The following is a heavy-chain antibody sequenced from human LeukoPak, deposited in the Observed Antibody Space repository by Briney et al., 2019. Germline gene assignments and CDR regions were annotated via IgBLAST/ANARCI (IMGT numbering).Heavy chain of an antibody. V-gene: IGHV3-66*01. CDR1: GFTFSDHY. Sequence: GGSLRLSCAASGFTFSDHYMDWVRQTPGKGLEWVSVIYSGGSTYYADSVKGRFTISRDNSKNTLYLQMNSLRAEDTAVYYCARDLLEWYFDYWGQGTLVTVSS. J-gene: IGHJ4*02. CDR2: IYSGGST. CDR3: ARDLLEWYFDY. D-gene: IGHD3-3*01.